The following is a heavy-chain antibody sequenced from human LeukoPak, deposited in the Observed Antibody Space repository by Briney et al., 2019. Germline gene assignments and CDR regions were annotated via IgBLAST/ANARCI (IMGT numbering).Heavy chain of an antibody. V-gene: IGHV4-59*08. D-gene: IGHD3-22*01. CDR1: GGSISGYY. J-gene: IGHJ4*02. CDR3: ARQPSGYYRKSGYYPYYFDY. Sequence: SETLSLTCGVSGGSISGYYWSWVRQPPGKGLEWIGYIFYNGETNYGPSLKSRVTILLDTSKNQFSLELNSVTAADSAMYYCARQPSGYYRKSGYYPYYFDYWGQGTLVIVSP. CDR2: IFYNGET.